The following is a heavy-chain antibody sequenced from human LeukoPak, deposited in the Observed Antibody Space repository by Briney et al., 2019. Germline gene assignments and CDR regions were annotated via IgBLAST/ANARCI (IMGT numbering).Heavy chain of an antibody. Sequence: GASVKVSCKASGYTFTSYAMNWVRQAPGQGLEWMGWINTNTGNPTYAQGFTGRFVFSLDTSVSTAYLQISSLKAEGTAVYYCARAVHSIVVVPAAVDYWGQGTLVTVSS. V-gene: IGHV7-4-1*02. J-gene: IGHJ4*02. CDR3: ARAVHSIVVVPAAVDY. CDR1: GYTFTSYA. D-gene: IGHD2-2*01. CDR2: INTNTGNP.